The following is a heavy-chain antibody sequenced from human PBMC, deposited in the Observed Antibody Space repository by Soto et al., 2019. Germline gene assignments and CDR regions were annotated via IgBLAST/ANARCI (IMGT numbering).Heavy chain of an antibody. J-gene: IGHJ6*02. CDR1: GFTFSNYA. Sequence: PGGSLRLSCAASGFTFSNYAMSWVRQAPGKGLEWVAATSYSGNNTYYVDSVKGRFTISRDNSKNTLYLQMNSLRAEDTAVYYCARDYVDTATFFSRYGMDVWGHGTPVTVSS. D-gene: IGHD5-18*01. V-gene: IGHV3-23*01. CDR2: TSYSGNNT. CDR3: ARDYVDTATFFSRYGMDV.